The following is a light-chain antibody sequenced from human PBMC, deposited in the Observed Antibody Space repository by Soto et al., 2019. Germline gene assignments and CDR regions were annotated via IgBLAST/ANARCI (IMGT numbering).Light chain of an antibody. J-gene: IGKJ1*01. V-gene: IGKV1-39*01. CDR2: GAS. CDR1: LNIGDS. CDR3: LKTYNLPRT. Sequence: DRVTITCRASLNIGDSLSWFQQKAGKPPTQLIYGASALQSGVPVRFSGSASGTDFTLTIRNMQREDFATYYCLKTYNLPRTFGQGTKVEFK.